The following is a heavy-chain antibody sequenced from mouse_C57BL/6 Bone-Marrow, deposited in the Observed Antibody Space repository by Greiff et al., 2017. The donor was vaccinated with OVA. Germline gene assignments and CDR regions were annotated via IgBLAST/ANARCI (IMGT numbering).Heavy chain of an antibody. Sequence: VQLQQSGPELVKPGASVKISCKASGYSFTSYYIHWVKQRPGQGLEWIGWIYPGSGNTKYNEKFKGKATLTADTSSSTAYMQLSSLTSEDSAVYYCARAYYYGSSKIPFAYWGQGTLVTVSA. D-gene: IGHD1-1*01. CDR1: GYSFTSYY. CDR2: IYPGSGNT. CDR3: ARAYYYGSSKIPFAY. V-gene: IGHV1-66*01. J-gene: IGHJ3*01.